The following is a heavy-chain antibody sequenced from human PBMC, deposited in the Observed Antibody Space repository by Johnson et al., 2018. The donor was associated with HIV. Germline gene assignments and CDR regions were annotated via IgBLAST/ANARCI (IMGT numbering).Heavy chain of an antibody. Sequence: VQLVESGGGLAQPGGSLRLSCVGSGLTFSSYAMSWVRQAPGKGLEWVSAISASGGSTYYADSVKGRFTISRDNAKNSLYLQMNSLRAEGTAVYYCASMVTTGGDAFDIWGQGTMVTVSS. V-gene: IGHV3-23*04. CDR3: ASMVTTGGDAFDI. J-gene: IGHJ3*02. CDR2: ISASGGST. D-gene: IGHD2-21*02. CDR1: GLTFSSYA.